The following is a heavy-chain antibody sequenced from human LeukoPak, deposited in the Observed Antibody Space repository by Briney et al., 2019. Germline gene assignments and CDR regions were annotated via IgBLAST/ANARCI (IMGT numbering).Heavy chain of an antibody. CDR2: ISSSGTTI. CDR1: GFTLSSYE. Sequence: GGSLRLSCAASGFTLSSYEMNWVRQAPGKGLEWVSYISSSGTTIFYADSVKGRFTISRDNAKNSLYLQMNSLRAEDTAVYYCARDRGIAARPAYYYGMDVWGQGTTVTVSS. J-gene: IGHJ6*02. D-gene: IGHD6-6*01. CDR3: ARDRGIAARPAYYYGMDV. V-gene: IGHV3-48*03.